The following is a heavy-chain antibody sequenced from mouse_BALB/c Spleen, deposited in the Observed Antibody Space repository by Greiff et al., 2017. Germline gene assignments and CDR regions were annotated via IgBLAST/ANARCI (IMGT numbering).Heavy chain of an antibody. CDR3: ARDTPHYYGSSYEYFDV. J-gene: IGHJ1*01. CDR1: GFTFSSYG. V-gene: IGHV5-6-3*01. Sequence: EVMLVESGGGLVQPGGSLKLSCAASGFTFSSYGMSWVRQTPDKRLELVATINSNGGSTYYPDSVKGRFTISRDNAKNTLYPQMSSLKSEDTAMYYCARDTPHYYGSSYEYFDVWGAGTTVTVSS. CDR2: INSNGGST. D-gene: IGHD1-1*01.